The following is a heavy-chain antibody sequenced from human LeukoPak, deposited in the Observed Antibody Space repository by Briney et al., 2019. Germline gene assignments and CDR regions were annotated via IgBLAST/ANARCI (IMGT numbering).Heavy chain of an antibody. D-gene: IGHD2-2*01. CDR2: IISSSSYI. Sequence: GGSLRLSCEASGFTFCRYSMKWVGQAPGNGMDWVSCIISSSSYIYYADSVKGRFTISRDNAKNSLYLQMNSRRAEDTAVYYCARDSAANDAFDIWGQGTMVTVSS. J-gene: IGHJ3*02. CDR1: GFTFCRYS. CDR3: ARDSAANDAFDI. V-gene: IGHV3-21*01.